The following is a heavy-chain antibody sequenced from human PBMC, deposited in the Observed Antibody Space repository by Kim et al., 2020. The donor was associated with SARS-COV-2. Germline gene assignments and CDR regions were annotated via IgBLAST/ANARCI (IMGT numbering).Heavy chain of an antibody. CDR1: GGSFSGYY. Sequence: SETLSLTCAVYGGSFSGYYWSWIRQPPGKGLEWIGEINHSGSTNYNPSLKSRVTISVDTSKNQFSLKLSSVTAADTAVYYCARAPAGKGDYWGQGTLVTVSS. CDR2: INHSGST. V-gene: IGHV4-34*01. CDR3: ARAPAGKGDY. J-gene: IGHJ4*02.